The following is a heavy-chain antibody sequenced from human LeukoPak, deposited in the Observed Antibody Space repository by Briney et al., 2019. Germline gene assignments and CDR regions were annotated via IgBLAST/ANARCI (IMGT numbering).Heavy chain of an antibody. CDR1: GYTFTSYD. CDR3: ARERDCSGGSCYHDAFDI. D-gene: IGHD2-15*01. CDR2: MNPNSGNT. V-gene: IGHV1-8*01. J-gene: IGHJ3*02. Sequence: ASVKVSCKASGYTFTSYDINWVRQATGQGLEWMGWMNPNSGNTGYAQKFQGRVTMTRDTSTSTVYMELSSLRSEDTAVYYCARERDCSGGSCYHDAFDIWGQGTMVTVSS.